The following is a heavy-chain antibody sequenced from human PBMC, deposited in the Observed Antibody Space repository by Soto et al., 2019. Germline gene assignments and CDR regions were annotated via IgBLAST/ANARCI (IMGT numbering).Heavy chain of an antibody. Sequence: GGSLRLSCEGSGFTFSNAWMSWVRQAPGKGLEWVGRIKSKIDDETTEYAAPVKGRFTISRDDSKNTLYLQMNSLKTEDKAMXXXXXXEVPAGTNDWGYYYYMDVWGKGTTVTVSS. J-gene: IGHJ6*03. V-gene: IGHV3-15*01. D-gene: IGHD2-2*01. CDR1: GFTFSNAW. CDR2: IKSKIDDETT. CDR3: XXXEVPAGTNDWGYYYYMDV.